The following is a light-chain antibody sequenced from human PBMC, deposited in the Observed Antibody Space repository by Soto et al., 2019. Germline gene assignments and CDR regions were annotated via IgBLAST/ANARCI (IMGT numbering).Light chain of an antibody. CDR1: QSVSSSY. CDR3: QQYGSSPRFT. CDR2: GAS. V-gene: IGKV3-20*01. Sequence: EIVLTQSPGTLSLSPGEIATLSCRASQSVSSSYLAWYQQKPGQAPRLLIYGASSRATGIPDRFSGSGSGTDFTLTISRLEPEDFAVYYCQQYGSSPRFTFDHGIKVDIK. J-gene: IGKJ3*01.